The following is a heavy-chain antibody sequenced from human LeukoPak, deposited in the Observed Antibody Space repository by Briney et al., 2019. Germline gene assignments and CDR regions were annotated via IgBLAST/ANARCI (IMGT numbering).Heavy chain of an antibody. J-gene: IGHJ4*02. CDR1: GFTFDNYA. Sequence: GGSLRLSCAASGFTFDNYAMHWVRQAPGKGLEWLSIISWNSGYIGYADSVKGRFTISRDNAKKSLDLQMNSLRAEDTAVYYCARSRWYRAVNYFDYWGQGTLVTVSS. D-gene: IGHD6-13*01. CDR2: ISWNSGYI. V-gene: IGHV3-9*01. CDR3: ARSRWYRAVNYFDY.